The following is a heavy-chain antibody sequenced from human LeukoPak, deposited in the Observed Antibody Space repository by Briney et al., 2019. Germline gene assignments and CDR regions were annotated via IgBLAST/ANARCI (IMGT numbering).Heavy chain of an antibody. V-gene: IGHV4-59*08. J-gene: IGHJ6*02. Sequence: PSETLLLTCSVPVGPISSYHCGSIRQPPGKVLGRIGPFYYSGSTTYPPTLKSRVTISVDASKTRFSLKLSSVTAADTAVYYCATSPLLGYCSSSSCYNDGMDVWGQGTTVTVAS. CDR1: VGPISSYH. CDR2: FYYSGST. CDR3: ATSPLLGYCSSSSCYNDGMDV. D-gene: IGHD2-2*02.